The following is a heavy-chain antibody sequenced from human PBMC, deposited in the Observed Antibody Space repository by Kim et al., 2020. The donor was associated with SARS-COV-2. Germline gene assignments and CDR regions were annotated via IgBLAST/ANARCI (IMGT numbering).Heavy chain of an antibody. CDR2: INHSGST. J-gene: IGHJ6*02. CDR1: GGSFSGYY. V-gene: IGHV4-34*01. Sequence: SETLSLTCAVYGGSFSGYYWSWIRQPPGKGLEWIGEINHSGSTNYNPSLKSRVTISVDTSKNQFSLKLSSVTAADTAVYYCARGLLWFGELLYYGMDVWGQGTTVTVSS. CDR3: ARGLLWFGELLYYGMDV. D-gene: IGHD3-10*01.